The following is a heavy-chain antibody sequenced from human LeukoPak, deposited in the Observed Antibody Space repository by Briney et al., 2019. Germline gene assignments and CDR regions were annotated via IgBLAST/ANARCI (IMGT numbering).Heavy chain of an antibody. D-gene: IGHD3-22*01. J-gene: IGHJ6*02. CDR2: INPSGGST. CDR3: LRYYDSRVGMDV. CDR1: GYTFTSYY. V-gene: IGHV1-46*01. Sequence: GASVKVSCKASGYTFTSYYMHWVRQAPGQGPEWMGIINPSGGSTSYAQKFQGRVTMTRDTSTSTVYMELSSLRSEDTAVYYCLRYYDSRVGMDVWGQGTTVTVSS.